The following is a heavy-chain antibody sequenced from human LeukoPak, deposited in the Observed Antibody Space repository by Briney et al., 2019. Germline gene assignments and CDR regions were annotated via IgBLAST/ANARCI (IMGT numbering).Heavy chain of an antibody. CDR2: IHSGGNT. CDR3: ARVKIRSGYHFGYYFDY. V-gene: IGHV3-53*01. Sequence: GGSLRLSCAASGFTVSNNYMSWVRQAPGKGLEWVSVIHSGGNTSYADSVKGRFTISRDNSENTLYLQMISLRAEDTAVYYCARVKIRSGYHFGYYFDYWGQGILVTVSS. CDR1: GFTVSNNY. J-gene: IGHJ4*02. D-gene: IGHD5-12*01.